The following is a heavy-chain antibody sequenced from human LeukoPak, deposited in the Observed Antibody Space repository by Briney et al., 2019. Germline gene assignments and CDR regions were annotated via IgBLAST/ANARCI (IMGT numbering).Heavy chain of an antibody. V-gene: IGHV1-2*02. CDR3: TSVTIDTANMDV. Sequence: ASVKVSCKASGYTFTGYYMHWVRQAPGQGREWMGWINPNSGGTNYAQKFQGRVTMTRDTSISTAYMELSRLRSDDTAVYYCTSVTIDTANMDVWGKGTTVTVS. CDR1: GYTFTGYY. J-gene: IGHJ6*03. CDR2: INPNSGGT. D-gene: IGHD4-11*01.